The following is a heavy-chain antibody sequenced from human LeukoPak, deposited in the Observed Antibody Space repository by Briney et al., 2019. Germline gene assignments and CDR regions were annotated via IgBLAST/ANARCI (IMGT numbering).Heavy chain of an antibody. D-gene: IGHD3-10*01. CDR2: IYYSGST. CDR1: GGSISSYY. Sequence: AETLSLTCTVSGGSISSYYWSWIRHPPGKGLEWMGNIYYSGSTNYNPSHKSRVTISVDPSKNQLSLKLSSVTAADTAVYYCASSPRGGSGSYLDYCYYYYMDVWGKGTTVTVSS. J-gene: IGHJ6*03. CDR3: ASSPRGGSGSYLDYCYYYYMDV. V-gene: IGHV4-59*01.